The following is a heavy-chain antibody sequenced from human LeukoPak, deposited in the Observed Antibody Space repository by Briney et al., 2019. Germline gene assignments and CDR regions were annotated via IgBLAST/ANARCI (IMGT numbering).Heavy chain of an antibody. CDR3: AKVGDSSGANDAFDI. CDR2: IRYDGSNK. D-gene: IGHD3-22*01. CDR1: GFTFSSYG. Sequence: GGSLRLSCAASGFTFSSYGMHWVRQAPGKGLEWVAFIRYDGSNKYYADSVKGRFTISRDNSKNSLFLQMNSLRAEDTAVYYCAKVGDSSGANDAFDIWGQGTMVTVSS. J-gene: IGHJ3*02. V-gene: IGHV3-30*02.